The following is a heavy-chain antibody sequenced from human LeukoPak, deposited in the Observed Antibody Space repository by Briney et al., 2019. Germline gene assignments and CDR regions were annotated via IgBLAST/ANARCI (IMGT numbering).Heavy chain of an antibody. D-gene: IGHD2-15*01. V-gene: IGHV3-15*01. Sequence: GGSLRLSCAASGFTFSNAWMSWVRQAPGKGLEWVGRIKSKTDGGTTDYAAPVKGRFTISRDDSKNTLYLQMNSLKTEDTAVYYCTTDFIGGGSCFFDYWGQGTLVTVSS. CDR2: IKSKTDGGTT. CDR1: GFTFSNAW. CDR3: TTDFIGGGSCFFDY. J-gene: IGHJ4*02.